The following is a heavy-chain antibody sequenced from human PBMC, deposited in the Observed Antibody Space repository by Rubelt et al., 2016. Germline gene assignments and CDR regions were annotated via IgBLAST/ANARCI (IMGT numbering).Heavy chain of an antibody. CDR2: IYYSGST. V-gene: IGHV4-61*05. D-gene: IGHD3-22*01. Sequence: QLQLQESGPGLVKPSETLSLTCTVSGGSISSSSYYWGWIRQPPGKGLEWIGYIYYSGSTKYNPSLKSRVTISVDASNNQFSRKGTSVTAADTAGYVCARGSSGYDFDYWGQGMMVTVSS. CDR3: ARGSSGYDFDY. J-gene: IGHJ4*02. CDR1: GGSISSSSYY.